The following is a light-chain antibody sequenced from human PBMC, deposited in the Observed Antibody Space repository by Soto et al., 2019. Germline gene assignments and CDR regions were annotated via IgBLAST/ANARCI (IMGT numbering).Light chain of an antibody. V-gene: IGKV1-5*01. CDR3: QQYNSYSPET. J-gene: IGKJ1*01. Sequence: DIQMTQSPSTRAASVGDRGTSTCRASQSISSWLAWYQQKPGKAPKLLIYDASSLESGVPSRFSGSGSGTEFTLTISSLQPDDFATYYCQQYNSYSPETFGQGTKVDIK. CDR2: DAS. CDR1: QSISSW.